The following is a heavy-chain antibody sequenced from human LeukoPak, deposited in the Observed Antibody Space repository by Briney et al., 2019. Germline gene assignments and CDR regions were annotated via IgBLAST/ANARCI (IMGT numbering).Heavy chain of an antibody. J-gene: IGHJ1*01. CDR1: GFTFSSYS. D-gene: IGHD2-2*01. CDR3: ARGAGPYCSSTSCSNQH. V-gene: IGHV3-21*01. Sequence: GGSLRLSCAASGFTFSSYSMNWVRQAPGKGLEWVSSISSSSYIYYADSVKGRFTISRDNAKNSLYLQMNSLRAEDTAVYYCARGAGPYCSSTSCSNQHWGQGTLVTVPS. CDR2: ISSSSYI.